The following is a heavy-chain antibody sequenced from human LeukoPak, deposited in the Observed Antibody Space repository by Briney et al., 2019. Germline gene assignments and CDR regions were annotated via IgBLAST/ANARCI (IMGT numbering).Heavy chain of an antibody. V-gene: IGHV3-74*01. CDR2: IKTDGSTT. D-gene: IGHD3-10*01. Sequence: GGSLRLSCAVSGFTFSSSWMHWVRQAPGKGLVWVSHIKTDGSTTAYADSVKGRFTISRDDSKNTLHLQMNSLRAEDTAMYYCTRAHGRITRDAYLDYWGQGTLVTVSS. CDR1: GFTFSSSW. J-gene: IGHJ4*02. CDR3: TRAHGRITRDAYLDY.